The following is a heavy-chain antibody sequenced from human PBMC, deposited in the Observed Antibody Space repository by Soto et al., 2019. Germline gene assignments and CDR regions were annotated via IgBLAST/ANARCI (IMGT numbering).Heavy chain of an antibody. J-gene: IGHJ3*02. D-gene: IGHD6-13*01. CDR3: ARAGYSSSWTDAFDI. V-gene: IGHV3-53*04. CDR1: GFTVSSNY. CDR2: IYSGGST. Sequence: EVQLVESGGGLVQPGGSLRLSCAASGFTVSSNYMSWVRQAPGKGLEWVSVIYSGGSTYYADSVKGRFTISRHNSKNTLYLQMSSLRAEDTAVYYCARAGYSSSWTDAFDIWGQGTMVTVSS.